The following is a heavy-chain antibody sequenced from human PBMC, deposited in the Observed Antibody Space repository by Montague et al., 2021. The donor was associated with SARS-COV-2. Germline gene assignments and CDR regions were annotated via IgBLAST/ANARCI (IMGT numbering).Heavy chain of an antibody. J-gene: IGHJ4*02. CDR1: GFSLSTSGMC. CDR2: IDWDDDK. D-gene: IGHD4-23*01. Sequence: PALVKPTQTLTLTCTFSGFSLSTSGMCVSWIRQPPGKALEWLARIDWDDDKYYSTSLKTRLTISKDTSKNQVVLTMTNMDPVVTATYYCARTYYGGRPFDYWGQGTLVTVSS. V-gene: IGHV2-70*11. CDR3: ARTYYGGRPFDY.